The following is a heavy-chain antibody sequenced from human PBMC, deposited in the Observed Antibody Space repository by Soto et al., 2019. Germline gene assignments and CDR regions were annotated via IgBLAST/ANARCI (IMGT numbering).Heavy chain of an antibody. CDR3: AKARPGGCTDY. CDR2: ISYDGSNK. D-gene: IGHD2-15*01. CDR1: GFTFSSYG. Sequence: QVQLVESGGGVVQPGRSLRLSCAASGFTFSSYGMHWVRQAPGKGLEWVAVISYDGSNKYYADSVKGRFTISRDNSKNTLYLQMNSLRAEHTAVYYCAKARPGGCTDYWGQGTLVTVSS. V-gene: IGHV3-30*18. J-gene: IGHJ4*02.